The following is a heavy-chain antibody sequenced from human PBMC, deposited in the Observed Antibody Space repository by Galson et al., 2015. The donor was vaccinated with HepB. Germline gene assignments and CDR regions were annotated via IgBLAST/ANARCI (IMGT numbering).Heavy chain of an antibody. D-gene: IGHD5-18*01. Sequence: SLRLSCAASGFTFSSYAMSWVRQAPGKGLEWVSAISGSGGSTYYADSVKGRFTISRDNSKNTLYLQMNSLRAEDTAVYYCANYWDLQLWLPEGEDNYYYYGMDVWGQGTTVTVSS. CDR2: ISGSGGST. V-gene: IGHV3-23*01. J-gene: IGHJ6*02. CDR1: GFTFSSYA. CDR3: ANYWDLQLWLPEGEDNYYYYGMDV.